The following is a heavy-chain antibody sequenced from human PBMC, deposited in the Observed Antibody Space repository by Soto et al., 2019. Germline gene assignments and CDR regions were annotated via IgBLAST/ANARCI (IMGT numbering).Heavy chain of an antibody. D-gene: IGHD3-3*01. Sequence: QVQLVESGGGVVQPGRSLRLSCAASGFTFSSYAMHWVRQAPGKGLEWVAVISYDGRNKYYADSVKGRFTISRDNSKNTLYLQMNSLRAEDTAVYYCARVDWIFGVAEPPTWGQGTLVTVSS. V-gene: IGHV3-30-3*01. CDR1: GFTFSSYA. CDR3: ARVDWIFGVAEPPT. CDR2: ISYDGRNK. J-gene: IGHJ5*02.